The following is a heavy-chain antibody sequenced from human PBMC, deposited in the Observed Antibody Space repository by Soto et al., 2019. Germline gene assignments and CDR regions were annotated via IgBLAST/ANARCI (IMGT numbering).Heavy chain of an antibody. CDR3: ARMRQYCSGTSCYLDS. D-gene: IGHD2-15*01. CDR1: GGSISSSNW. Sequence: LSLTCAVSGGSISSSNWWHWVRQPPGKGLEWIGDIDHSGTTNYNQSLKSRVAISVDKSKNQFSLKLNSVTAADTAVYYCARMRQYCSGTSCYLDSWSEGTIVTVSS. CDR2: IDHSGTT. J-gene: IGHJ5*01. V-gene: IGHV4-4*02.